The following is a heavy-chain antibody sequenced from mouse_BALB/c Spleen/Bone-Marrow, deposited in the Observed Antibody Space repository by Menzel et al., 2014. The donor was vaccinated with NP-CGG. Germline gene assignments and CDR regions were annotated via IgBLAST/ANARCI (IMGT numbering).Heavy chain of an antibody. D-gene: IGHD2-14*01. CDR2: INPSTTYS. J-gene: IGHJ2*01. V-gene: IGHV1-7*01. Sequence: QVQLQQPGAELAKPGASVKMSCKASGYTFTSYWMHWVKQRPGQGLEWIGYINPSTTYSAYNQKFKDKATLTADKSSSTAYMKLSSLTSEDSAVYYRALYYRYDYFDYWGQGTTLTVSS. CDR1: GYTFTSYW. CDR3: ALYYRYDYFDY.